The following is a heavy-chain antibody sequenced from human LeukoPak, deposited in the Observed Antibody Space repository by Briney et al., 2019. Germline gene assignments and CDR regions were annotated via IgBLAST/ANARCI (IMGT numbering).Heavy chain of an antibody. CDR1: GYTLSEIS. CDR2: FDPEDGET. J-gene: IGHJ3*01. V-gene: IGHV1-24*01. CDR3: GTVNAFDF. Sequence: ASVKVSCKVSGYTLSEISMHWVRQAPGKGLEWMGGFDPEDGETIYTQNFQGRVTMTGDTSTDTAYMELRGLRSEDTAVYYCGTVNAFDFWGQGTVVTVSS.